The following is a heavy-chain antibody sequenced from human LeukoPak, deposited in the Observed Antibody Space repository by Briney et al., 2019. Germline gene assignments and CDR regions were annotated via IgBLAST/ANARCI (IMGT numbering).Heavy chain of an antibody. CDR2: ISGNGGST. Sequence: GGSLRLSCAASGFTFDDYGMSWVRQAPGKGLEWVSGISGNGGSTYYADSVKGRFTTSRDSSKNTVYLQMNSLRAEDTAVYYCAKNGLGYAFDIWGQGTMVTVSS. D-gene: IGHD6-19*01. CDR3: AKNGLGYAFDI. CDR1: GFTFDDYG. J-gene: IGHJ3*02. V-gene: IGHV3-23*01.